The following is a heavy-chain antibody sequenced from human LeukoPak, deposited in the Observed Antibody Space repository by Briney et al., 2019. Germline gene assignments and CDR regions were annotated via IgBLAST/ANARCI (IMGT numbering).Heavy chain of an antibody. CDR3: ARRALRYCSSTSCPAQYYGVDV. V-gene: IGHV3-7*03. CDR2: IKEDGSEK. Sequence: GGPLRLSCAASGFIFSSYWMSWVRQAPGKGLGWVANIKEDGSEKYYVDSVKGRFTISRDNAKNSLYLQTNSLRAEDTAVYYCARRALRYCSSTSCPAQYYGVDVWGKGTTVTVSS. CDR1: GFIFSSYW. J-gene: IGHJ6*04. D-gene: IGHD2-2*01.